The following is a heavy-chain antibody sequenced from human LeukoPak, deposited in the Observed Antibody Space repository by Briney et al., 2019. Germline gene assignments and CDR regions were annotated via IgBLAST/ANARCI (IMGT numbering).Heavy chain of an antibody. V-gene: IGHV4-34*01. Sequence: SETLSLTCAVYGGSFSGYYWSWIRQPPGKGLEWIGEINHSGSTNYNPSLKSRVTISEDTSKNQFYLKLSSVTAADTAVYYCVRGVYSSSWYIDWGQGTLVTVSS. CDR2: INHSGST. D-gene: IGHD6-13*01. J-gene: IGHJ4*02. CDR3: VRGVYSSSWYID. CDR1: GGSFSGYY.